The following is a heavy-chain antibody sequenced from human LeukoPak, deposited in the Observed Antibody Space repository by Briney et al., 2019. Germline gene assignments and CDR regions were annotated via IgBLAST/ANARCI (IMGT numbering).Heavy chain of an antibody. CDR2: IYYSGST. V-gene: IGHV4-61*01. Sequence: KPSETLSLTCTVSGGSVSSGSYYWSWIRQPPGKGLEWIGYIYYSGSTNYNPSLKSRVTISVDTSKNQFSLKLSSVTAADTAVYYCARVNSYGGYYMISPPYYFDYWGQGTLVTVSS. CDR1: GGSVSSGSYY. J-gene: IGHJ4*02. CDR3: ARVNSYGGYYMISPPYYFDY. D-gene: IGHD3-3*01.